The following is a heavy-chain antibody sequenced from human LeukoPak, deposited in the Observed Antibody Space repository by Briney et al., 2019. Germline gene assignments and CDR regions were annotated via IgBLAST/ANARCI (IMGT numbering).Heavy chain of an antibody. CDR2: IYYSGST. CDR3: ARHSNPWMVATIGNYFDY. Sequence: SETQSLTCTVSGGSISSSSYYWGWIRQPPGKGLEWIGSIYYSGSTYYNPSLKSRVTISVDTSKNQFSLKLSSVTAADTAVSYCARHSNPWMVATIGNYFDYWGQGTLVTVSS. V-gene: IGHV4-39*01. J-gene: IGHJ4*02. CDR1: GGSISSSSYY. D-gene: IGHD5-12*01.